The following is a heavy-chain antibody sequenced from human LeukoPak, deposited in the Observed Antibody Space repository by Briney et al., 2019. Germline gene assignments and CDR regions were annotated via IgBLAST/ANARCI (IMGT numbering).Heavy chain of an antibody. CDR1: GFTVSSNY. CDR3: AKAEWGSSGYTHWEY. CDR2: IYSGGGT. D-gene: IGHD3-22*01. J-gene: IGHJ4*02. V-gene: IGHV3-66*01. Sequence: GGSLRLSCAASGFTVSSNYMSWVRQAPGKGLEWVSVIYSGGGTYYADSVKGRFTISRDNSKNTLYLQMNSLRAEDTAVYYCAKAEWGSSGYTHWEYWGQGTLVSVSS.